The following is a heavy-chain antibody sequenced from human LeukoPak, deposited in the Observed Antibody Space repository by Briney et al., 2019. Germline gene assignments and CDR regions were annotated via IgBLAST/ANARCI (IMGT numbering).Heavy chain of an antibody. CDR3: AVAGARYSDTGGLYAFDF. V-gene: IGHV4-59*08. CDR1: GGSISSYY. J-gene: IGHJ3*01. Sequence: PSETLSLTCTVSGGSISSYYWSWIRQPPGKGLEWIGYIYYSGSTNYNPSLKSRVTISVDTSKNQFSLKLNSVTAADTAVYYCAVAGARYSDTGGLYAFDFWGRGTMVTVSS. D-gene: IGHD2-8*02. CDR2: IYYSGST.